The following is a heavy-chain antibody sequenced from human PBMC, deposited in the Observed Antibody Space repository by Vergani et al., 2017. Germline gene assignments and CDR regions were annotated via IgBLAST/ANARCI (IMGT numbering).Heavy chain of an antibody. CDR3: ASITSSGSYFWFDP. CDR2: IYYSGST. CDR1: GASIRSSNYY. J-gene: IGHJ5*02. D-gene: IGHD3-10*01. Sequence: QLQLQESGPGLVKPSATLSLTCSVSGASIRSSNYYWGWIRQPPGKGLEWIASIYYSGSTYYNPSLKSRVTISVDTSKNQFSLKLSSVTAADTAVYYCASITSSGSYFWFDPWGQGTLVTVSS. V-gene: IGHV4-39*01.